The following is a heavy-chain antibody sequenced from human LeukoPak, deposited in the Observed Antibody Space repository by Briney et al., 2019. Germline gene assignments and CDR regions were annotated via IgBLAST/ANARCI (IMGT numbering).Heavy chain of an antibody. CDR1: GYTFTDYY. CDR2: VDPEDGET. D-gene: IGHD1-14*01. Sequence: ASVKISCKVSGYTFTDYYMHWVQQAPGKGLEWMGLVDPEDGETIYAEKFQGRVTITADTSTDTAYMELSSLRSEDTAVYYCAPSTGLYYFDYWGQGTLVTVSS. V-gene: IGHV1-69-2*01. J-gene: IGHJ4*02. CDR3: APSTGLYYFDY.